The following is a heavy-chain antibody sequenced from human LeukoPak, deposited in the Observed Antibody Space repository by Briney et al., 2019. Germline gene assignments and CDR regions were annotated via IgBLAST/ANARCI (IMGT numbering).Heavy chain of an antibody. CDR3: ATETNGRHYDY. D-gene: IGHD1-14*01. CDR1: GLTFSTSG. CDR2: IGPAGSDR. Sequence: PGGSLRLSCTASGLTFSTSGFNWLRQAPGKGLELVASIGPAGSDRYHADSIKGRFPISRNNANNFLYLQMNSLRAEDTAVYYCATETNGRHYDYWGQGTLLTVSS. V-gene: IGHV3-21*06. J-gene: IGHJ4*02.